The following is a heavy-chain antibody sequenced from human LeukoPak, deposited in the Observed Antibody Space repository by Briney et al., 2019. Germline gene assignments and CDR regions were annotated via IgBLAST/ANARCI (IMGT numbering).Heavy chain of an antibody. J-gene: IGHJ5*02. CDR3: ARDPSSGWYLKGWFDP. Sequence: GGSLRLSCAASGFTFSSYGMHWVRQAPGKGLEWVAFIRYEGSNKYYADSVKGRFTISRDNAKNSLYLQMNSLRAEDTAVYYCARDPSSGWYLKGWFDPWGQGTLVTVSS. CDR2: IRYEGSNK. D-gene: IGHD6-19*01. V-gene: IGHV3-30*02. CDR1: GFTFSSYG.